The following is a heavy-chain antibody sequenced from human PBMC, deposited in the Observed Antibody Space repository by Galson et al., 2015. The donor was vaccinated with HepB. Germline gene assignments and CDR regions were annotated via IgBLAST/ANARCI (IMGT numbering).Heavy chain of an antibody. J-gene: IGHJ3*02. V-gene: IGHV1-69*01. CDR1: GGTFSSYA. CDR2: IIPIFGTA. D-gene: IGHD2-15*01. Sequence: SCKASGGTFSSYAISWVRQAPGQGLEWMGGIIPIFGTANYAQKFQGRVTITADESTSTAYMELSSLRSEDTAVYYCARDRASDIVVVVAADDAFDIWGQGTMVTVSS. CDR3: ARDRASDIVVVVAADDAFDI.